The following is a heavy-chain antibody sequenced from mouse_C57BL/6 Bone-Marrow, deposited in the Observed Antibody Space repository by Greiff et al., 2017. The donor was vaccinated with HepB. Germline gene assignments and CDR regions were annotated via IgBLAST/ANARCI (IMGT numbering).Heavy chain of an antibody. CDR2: IDHEDGET. Sequence: EVHLVESGAELVKPGASVKLSCTASGFNIKDHYMTWVKQRTEQGLEWIGRIDHEDGETKYAPKFQGKAPITADTSSNTAYLQLSSLTSEDTAVYYCARWGYSNYLLDYWGQGTSVTVSA. V-gene: IGHV14-2*01. CDR1: GFNIKDHY. D-gene: IGHD2-5*01. CDR3: ARWGYSNYLLDY. J-gene: IGHJ4*01.